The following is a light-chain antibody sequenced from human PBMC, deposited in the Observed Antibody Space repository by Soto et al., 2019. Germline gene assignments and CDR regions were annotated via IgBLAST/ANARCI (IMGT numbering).Light chain of an antibody. Sequence: IVLTQSPGTLSLSTGERVTLSCRASQSISSSYLAWYQQKPGQAPRLLFYGASSRATGIPDRFSGSGSGTDFILTISRLEPDDFAVYYCQQYGRSPWTFGQGTKVDIK. CDR1: QSISSSY. J-gene: IGKJ1*01. V-gene: IGKV3-20*01. CDR2: GAS. CDR3: QQYGRSPWT.